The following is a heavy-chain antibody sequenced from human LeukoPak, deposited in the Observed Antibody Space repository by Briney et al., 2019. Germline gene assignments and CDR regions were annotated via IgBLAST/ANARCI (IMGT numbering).Heavy chain of an antibody. Sequence: KTSETLFLTCTGSGGSISNYYWSWIRQPAGKGLEWIGPIYSSGSSNYNPSLKSRGTMSVDTSKNQISLKRSPVTAADTAVYYCARGAYYPRGGFDYWGEGTLLTVSS. J-gene: IGHJ4*02. D-gene: IGHD1-26*01. CDR2: IYSSGSS. CDR1: GGSISNYY. CDR3: ARGAYYPRGGFDY. V-gene: IGHV4-4*07.